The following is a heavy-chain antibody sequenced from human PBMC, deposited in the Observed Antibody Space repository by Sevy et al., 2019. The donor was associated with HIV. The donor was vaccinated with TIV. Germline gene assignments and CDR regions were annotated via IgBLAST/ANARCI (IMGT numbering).Heavy chain of an antibody. D-gene: IGHD1-26*01. CDR1: GFTFSSYA. CDR2: ISYDGSNK. Sequence: GGSLRLSCAASGFTFSSYAMHWVRQAPGKGLEWVAVISYDGSNKYYADSVKGRFTISRENSKNTLYLQMNSLRAEDTAVYYCARDRRVGATTWYYFDYWGQGTLVTVSS. V-gene: IGHV3-30*04. J-gene: IGHJ4*02. CDR3: ARDRRVGATTWYYFDY.